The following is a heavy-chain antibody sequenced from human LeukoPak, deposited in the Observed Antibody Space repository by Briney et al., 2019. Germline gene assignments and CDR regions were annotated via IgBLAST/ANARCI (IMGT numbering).Heavy chain of an antibody. Sequence: PGGSLRLSCAASGFTVSSNYMSWVRQAPGKGLEWVSVIYSGGSTYYADSVKGRFTISRDSSKNTLYLQMNSLRAEDTAVYYCARRVLWFGEFVDYWGQGTLVTVSS. V-gene: IGHV3-53*01. CDR1: GFTVSSNY. CDR3: ARRVLWFGEFVDY. D-gene: IGHD3-10*01. CDR2: IYSGGST. J-gene: IGHJ4*02.